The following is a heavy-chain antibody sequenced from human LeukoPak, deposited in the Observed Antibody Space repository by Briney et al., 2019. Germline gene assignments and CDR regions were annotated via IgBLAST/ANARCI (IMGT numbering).Heavy chain of an antibody. D-gene: IGHD2-8*02. CDR2: INHSGST. CDR3: AKYEPGGPALNY. CDR1: GGSFSGYY. V-gene: IGHV4-34*01. J-gene: IGHJ4*02. Sequence: SETLSLTCAVYGGSFSGYYWSWIRQPPGEGLEWIGEINHSGSTNYNPSLKSRVTISVDTSKNQFSLHLSSVTAADTAVYYCAKYEPGGPALNYWGQGTLVTVSS.